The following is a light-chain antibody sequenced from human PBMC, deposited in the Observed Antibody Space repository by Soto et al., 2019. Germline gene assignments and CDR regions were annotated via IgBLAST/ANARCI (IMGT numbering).Light chain of an antibody. CDR1: RDDVGGYNY. V-gene: IGLV2-8*01. J-gene: IGLJ2*01. CDR2: EVY. CDR3: SSYVTSNVVV. Sequence: QSVLTQPPSASGSPGQSVTISCTGTRDDVGGYNYVSWFQHHPGKAPKLMIYEVYKRPSGVPARFSGSKSGNTASLTVSGLQAGDEAIYYCSSYVTSNVVVFGGGTQLIVL.